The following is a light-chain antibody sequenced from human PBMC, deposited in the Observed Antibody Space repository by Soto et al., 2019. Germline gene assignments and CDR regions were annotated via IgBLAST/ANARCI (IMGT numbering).Light chain of an antibody. Sequence: QSVLTQPPSVSGAPGQRVTISCTGSSSNIGAGYEVHWYQQLPGTAPKLLIYGNIYRPSGVPDRFSCSKSGTSVSLAINGLQAESEADYHCQSYNSSLSGVVFGGGTKLTVL. V-gene: IGLV1-40*01. J-gene: IGLJ2*01. CDR2: GNI. CDR1: SSNIGAGYE. CDR3: QSYNSSLSGVV.